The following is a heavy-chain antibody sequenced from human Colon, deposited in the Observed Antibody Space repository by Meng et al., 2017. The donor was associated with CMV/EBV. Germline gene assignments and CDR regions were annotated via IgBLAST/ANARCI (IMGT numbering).Heavy chain of an antibody. V-gene: IGHV3-9*01. CDR3: AKDIAMAGVVNGVEN. Sequence: SLKISCAASGFTFDDFAMHWVRQGPGKGLEWVSGISWNGGRVGYADTVKGRLTISRDNAKNSVYLQMNSLRVEDTGVYYCAKDIAMAGVVNGVENWGQGTLVTVSS. J-gene: IGHJ4*02. D-gene: IGHD3-3*01. CDR1: GFTFDDFA. CDR2: ISWNGGRV.